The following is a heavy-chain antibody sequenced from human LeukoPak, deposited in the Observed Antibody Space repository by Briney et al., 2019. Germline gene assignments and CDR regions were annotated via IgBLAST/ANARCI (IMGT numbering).Heavy chain of an antibody. CDR1: GFTFTTYS. Sequence: GGSLRLSCAAPGFTFTTYSMNWVRQAPGKGLEWVSSISPSSSYIYYADSVKGRFTISRDNSKNTLYLQMNSLRAEDTAVYYCARGTKVGSDAFDIWGQGTMVTVSS. D-gene: IGHD2-2*01. V-gene: IGHV3-21*04. J-gene: IGHJ3*02. CDR2: ISPSSSYI. CDR3: ARGTKVGSDAFDI.